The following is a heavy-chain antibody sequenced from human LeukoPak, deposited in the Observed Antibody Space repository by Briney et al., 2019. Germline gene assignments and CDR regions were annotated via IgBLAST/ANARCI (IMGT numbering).Heavy chain of an antibody. J-gene: IGHJ6*03. CDR2: IIPIFGTA. CDR1: GGTFSSYA. D-gene: IGHD3-22*01. Sequence: GASVKVSCKASGGTFSSYAISWVRQAPGQGLEWMGGIIPIFGTANYAQKFQGRVTITADESTSTAYMELSSLRSEDTAVYYCARDPLLTSSGYYPHYYYYYMDVWAKGPRSPSP. CDR3: ARDPLLTSSGYYPHYYYYYMDV. V-gene: IGHV1-69*13.